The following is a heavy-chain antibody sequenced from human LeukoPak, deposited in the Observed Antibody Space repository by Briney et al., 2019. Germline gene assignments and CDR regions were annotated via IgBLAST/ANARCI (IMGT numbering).Heavy chain of an antibody. V-gene: IGHV4-30-4*07. J-gene: IGHJ4*02. CDR2: IYYSGST. D-gene: IGHD3-22*01. Sequence: SETLSLTCAVSGGSISSGGYSWSWIRQPPGKGLEWIGYIYYSGSTYYNPSLKSRVTISVDTSKNQFSLKLSSVTAADTAVYYCAGEGGDSRGTGFDYWGQGTLVTVSS. CDR1: GGSISSGGYS. CDR3: AGEGGDSRGTGFDY.